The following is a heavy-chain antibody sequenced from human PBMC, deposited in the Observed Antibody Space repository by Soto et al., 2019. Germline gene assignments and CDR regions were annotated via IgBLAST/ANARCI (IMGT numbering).Heavy chain of an antibody. CDR3: ARHDDHRSPPLGFHI. V-gene: IGHV4-39*01. CDR2: IRYGGATSGTT. D-gene: IGHD3-10*01. J-gene: IGHJ3*02. Sequence: QVQLQESGPRLVKPSETLTLKCTVSGGSVSSDKYLWGWIRQPPGKGLEWVASIRYGGATSGTTFYEPSLVGRLTISLDTSADQVSLRLTSVTATDTAVYYCARHDDHRSPPLGFHIWGHGTLVTVSS. CDR1: GGSVSSDKYL.